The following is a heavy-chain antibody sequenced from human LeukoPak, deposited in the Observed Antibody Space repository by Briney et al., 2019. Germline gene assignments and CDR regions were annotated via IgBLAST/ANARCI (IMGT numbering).Heavy chain of an antibody. Sequence: EGSLRLSCAASGFTFSSYDMHWVRQATGKGLEWVSAIGTAGDTYYPGSVKGRFTISRENARNSLYLQMNSLRAGDTAVYYCARGGGPSYCGGDCYSDFDIWGQGTMVTVSS. CDR2: IGTAGDT. D-gene: IGHD2-21*02. CDR1: GFTFSSYD. CDR3: ARGGGPSYCGGDCYSDFDI. V-gene: IGHV3-13*01. J-gene: IGHJ3*02.